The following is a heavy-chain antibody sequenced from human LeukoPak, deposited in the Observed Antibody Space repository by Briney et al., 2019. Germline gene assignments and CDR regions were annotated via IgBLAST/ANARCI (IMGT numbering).Heavy chain of an antibody. D-gene: IGHD1-1*01. Sequence: GASVKVSCKASGYTFTGYYMHWVRQAPGQGLEWMGWINPNSGGTNYAQKFQGRVTMTRDMSTSTVNMELSSLRSDDTAMYYCTRRAQVERRHSQFDYWGQGTLVTVSS. J-gene: IGHJ4*02. V-gene: IGHV1-2*02. CDR1: GYTFTGYY. CDR3: TRRAQVERRHSQFDY. CDR2: INPNSGGT.